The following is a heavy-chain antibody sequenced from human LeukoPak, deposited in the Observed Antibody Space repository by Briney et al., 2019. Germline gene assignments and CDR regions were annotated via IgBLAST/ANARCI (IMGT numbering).Heavy chain of an antibody. D-gene: IGHD3-10*01. CDR3: ARFYGSGSHGDY. Sequence: ASVKVSCKASGYTFTSYAMHWVRQAPGQRLEWMGWINAGNGNTKYSQKFQGRVTITRDTSASTAYMELSSLRSEDTAVYYCARFYGSGSHGDYWGQGTLVTVSS. J-gene: IGHJ4*02. CDR2: INAGNGNT. V-gene: IGHV1-3*01. CDR1: GYTFTSYA.